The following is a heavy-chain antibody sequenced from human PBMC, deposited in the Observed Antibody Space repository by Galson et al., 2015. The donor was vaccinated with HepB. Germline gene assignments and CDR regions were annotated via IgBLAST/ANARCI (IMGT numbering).Heavy chain of an antibody. CDR3: ARRAQRITMVRGVIISNWFDP. CDR1: GYTFTSYA. CDR2: INAGNGNT. J-gene: IGHJ5*02. D-gene: IGHD3-10*01. V-gene: IGHV1-3*01. Sequence: SVKVSCKASGYTFTSYAMHWVRQAPGQRLEWMGWINAGNGNTKYSQKFQGRVTITRDTSASTAYMELSSLRSEDTAVYYCARRAQRITMVRGVIISNWFDPWGQGTLVTVSS.